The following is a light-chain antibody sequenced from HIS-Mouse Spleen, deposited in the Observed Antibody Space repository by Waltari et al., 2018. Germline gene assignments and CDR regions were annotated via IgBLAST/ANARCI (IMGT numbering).Light chain of an antibody. J-gene: IGLJ2*01. CDR3: YSTDSSGNHRV. V-gene: IGLV3-10*01. Sequence: SYELTQPPSVSVSPGPTARITCSGAASPKQHAYWYHKKSGQAPVLVIYEESKRPSGIPERFSGSSSGTMATLTISGAQVEDEADYYCYSTDSSGNHRVFGGGTKLTVL. CDR2: EES. CDR1: ASPKQH.